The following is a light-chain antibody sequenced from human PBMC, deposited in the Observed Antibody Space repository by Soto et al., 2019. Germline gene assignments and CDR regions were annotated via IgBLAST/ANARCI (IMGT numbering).Light chain of an antibody. V-gene: IGKV3-20*01. CDR1: QSVSSSY. CDR3: QQYGSSLFT. CDR2: GAS. Sequence: EIVLTQSPGTLSLSPGERATLSCRASQSVSSSYLAWYQQKPGQAPRLLIYGASSRATGIPDRFSGSGSGTDLTLTISRLDPEDFAVYYCQQYGSSLFTFGPGTTVDIK. J-gene: IGKJ3*01.